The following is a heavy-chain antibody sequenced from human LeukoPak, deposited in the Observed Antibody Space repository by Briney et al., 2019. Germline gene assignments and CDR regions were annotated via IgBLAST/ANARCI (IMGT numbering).Heavy chain of an antibody. J-gene: IGHJ6*03. CDR3: ARGARDYYYYMDV. CDR2: ISGSGGST. Sequence: GGSLRLSCAASGFTFSSYGMSWVRQAPGKGLEWVSAISGSGGSTYYADSVKGRFTISRDNSKNTLYLQMNSLRAEDTAVYYCARGARDYYYYMDVWGKGTTVTVSS. V-gene: IGHV3-23*01. CDR1: GFTFSSYG.